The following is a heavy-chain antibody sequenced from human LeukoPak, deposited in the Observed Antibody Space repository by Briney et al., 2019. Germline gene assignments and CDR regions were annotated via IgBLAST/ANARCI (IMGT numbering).Heavy chain of an antibody. CDR3: ARVAGSIDY. Sequence: AAVKVSCKASGYTFTTYDINWVRQATGQGLEWMGWMNPNSGYTGYAQKFQGRVTITRDTSISTAYMELSSLRSEDTAVYYCARVAGSIDYWGQGTLVTVSS. CDR1: GYTFTTYD. D-gene: IGHD6-19*01. J-gene: IGHJ4*02. V-gene: IGHV1-8*03. CDR2: MNPNSGYT.